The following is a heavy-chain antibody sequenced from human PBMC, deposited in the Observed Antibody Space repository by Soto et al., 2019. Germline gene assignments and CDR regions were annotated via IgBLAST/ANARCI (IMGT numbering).Heavy chain of an antibody. CDR3: ARDPPYGSGSYYNFGY. D-gene: IGHD3-10*01. CDR1: GGTFSSYA. CDR2: IIPIFGTA. J-gene: IGHJ4*02. V-gene: IGHV1-69*01. Sequence: QVQLVQSGAEVKKPGSSVKVSCKASGGTFSSYAISWVRQAPGLGLEWMGGIIPIFGTANYAQKFQGRVTITADESTSTAYMELSSLRSEDTAVYYCARDPPYGSGSYYNFGYWGQGTLVTVSS.